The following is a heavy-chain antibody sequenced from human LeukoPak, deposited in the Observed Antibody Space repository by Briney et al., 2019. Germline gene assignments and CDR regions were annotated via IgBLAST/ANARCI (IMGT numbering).Heavy chain of an antibody. D-gene: IGHD2/OR15-2a*01. V-gene: IGHV4-34*01. CDR2: INHSGST. CDR1: GGSFSGYY. J-gene: IGHJ4*02. Sequence: PSETLSLTCAVYGGSFSGYYWSWIRQPPGKGLEWIGEINHSGSTNYNPSLKSRVTISVDTSKNQFSLKLTSVTAADTAVYYCAGHHPRNTVDFWGQGTLVTVSS. CDR3: AGHHPRNTVDF.